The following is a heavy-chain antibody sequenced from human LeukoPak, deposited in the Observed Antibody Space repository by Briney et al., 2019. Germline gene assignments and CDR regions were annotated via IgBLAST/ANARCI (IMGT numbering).Heavy chain of an antibody. CDR2: LYYDGRT. J-gene: IGHJ5*02. CDR1: GDSVSSSNYY. CDR3: ARRRGKWDVNRFDP. Sequence: SETLSLTCTVFGDSVSSSNYYWAWFRQPPGKGLDWIGSLYYDGRTYYSPSLESRVTVSVDTSKNQFALKLTSVTAADTAVYYCARRRGKWDVNRFDPWGPGTLVTVSS. V-gene: IGHV4-39*01. D-gene: IGHD1-26*01.